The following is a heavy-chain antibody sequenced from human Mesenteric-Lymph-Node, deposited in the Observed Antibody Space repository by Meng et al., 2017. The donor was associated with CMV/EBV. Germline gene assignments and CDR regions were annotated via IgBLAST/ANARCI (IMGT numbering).Heavy chain of an antibody. CDR1: GSTFSKYE. D-gene: IGHD3-10*01. J-gene: IGHJ4*02. CDR3: ARLDHYGSGNYLDY. V-gene: IGHV3-48*03. CDR2: ISTTSRTI. Sequence: GGSLRLSCAAFGSTFSKYEMFWLRQAPGKGLEWVSYISTTSRTIYYEDSVKGRFTISRDNAKNSVYLQMNSLRAEDTAVYYCARLDHYGSGNYLDYWGQGTLVTVSS.